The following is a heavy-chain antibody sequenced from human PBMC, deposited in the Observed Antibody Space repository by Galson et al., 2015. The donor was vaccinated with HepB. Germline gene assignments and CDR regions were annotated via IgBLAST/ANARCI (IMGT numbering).Heavy chain of an antibody. D-gene: IGHD3-16*01. CDR3: ARGRDDNANFDY. CDR1: GFTFSGYS. CDR2: ISSSGRSI. V-gene: IGHV3-21*01. Sequence: SLRLSCAASGFTFSGYSMNWVRQAPGKGLEWVSSISSSGRSIYYADSVKGRFTISRDNAKNSLYLQMNSLRAEDTAVYYCARGRDDNANFDYWGQGTLVTVSS. J-gene: IGHJ4*02.